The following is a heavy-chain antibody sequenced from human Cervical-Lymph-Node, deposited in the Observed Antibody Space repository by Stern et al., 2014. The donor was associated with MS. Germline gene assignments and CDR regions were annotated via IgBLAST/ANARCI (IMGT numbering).Heavy chain of an antibody. V-gene: IGHV7-4-1*02. CDR2: INTYTGAP. Sequence: QVQLVQSGSELKKPGASVKVSCTASGYKFTSSAINWVRQAPGKGLEWMGWINTYTGAPTYGQDFTGRVVFSLDTSVTTAYLQINSLKPEDTAMYYCTTQGARGFGNSPTTFWGQGTLVTVSS. J-gene: IGHJ4*02. CDR1: GYKFTSSA. D-gene: IGHD4-23*01. CDR3: TTQGARGFGNSPTTF.